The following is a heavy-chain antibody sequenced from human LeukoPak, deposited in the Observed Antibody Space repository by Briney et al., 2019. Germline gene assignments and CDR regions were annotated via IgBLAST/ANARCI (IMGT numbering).Heavy chain of an antibody. CDR1: GFRFSSYW. V-gene: IGHV3-7*03. CDR2: INQDGSEK. CDR3: AKDYYGMDV. Sequence: GGSLRLSCVVSGFRFSSYWMSWVRQAPGKGLEWVANINQDGSEKYYVDSVKGRFTISRDNAKNSPYLQMNSLRAEDTAVYYCAKDYYGMDVWGQGTTVTVSS. J-gene: IGHJ6*02.